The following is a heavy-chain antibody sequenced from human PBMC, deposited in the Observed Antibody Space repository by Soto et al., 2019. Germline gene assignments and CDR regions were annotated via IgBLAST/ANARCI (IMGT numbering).Heavy chain of an antibody. CDR3: ARDPEGYCNGPQCYTERGAFDV. D-gene: IGHD2-15*01. CDR2: LYYIGST. V-gene: IGHV4-59*02. J-gene: IGHJ3*01. CDR1: GAPVSSNY. Sequence: SETLSLTCTVSGAPVSSNYWSWIRQPPGRGLEWIGYLYYIGSTDYNPSLKSRVNISIDTSKNQVSLTLTSVTAADTAVYYCARDPEGYCNGPQCYTERGAFDVWGQGTMVTVSS.